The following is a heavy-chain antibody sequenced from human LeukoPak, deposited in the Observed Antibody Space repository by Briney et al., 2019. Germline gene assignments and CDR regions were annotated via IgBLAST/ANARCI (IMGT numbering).Heavy chain of an antibody. CDR3: ARDPHQITYYDFWSGPPWAFDI. D-gene: IGHD3-3*01. Sequence: TSQTLSLTCTVSGGSISSGGYYWSWIRQPPGKGLEWIGYIYHSGSTYYNPSLKSRITMSVDTSKNQFSLKLSSVTAADTAVYYCARDPHQITYYDFWSGPPWAFDIWGQGTMVTVSS. CDR1: GGSISSGGYY. CDR2: IYHSGST. J-gene: IGHJ3*02. V-gene: IGHV4-30-2*01.